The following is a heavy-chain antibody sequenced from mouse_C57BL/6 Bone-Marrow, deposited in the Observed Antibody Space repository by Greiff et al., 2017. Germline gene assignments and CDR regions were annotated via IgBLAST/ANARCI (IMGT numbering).Heavy chain of an antibody. J-gene: IGHJ4*01. CDR3: ARSGRAMDY. CDR2: IDPSDSGT. D-gene: IGHD3-1*01. CDR1: GYTFTSYW. Sequence: QVQLQQPGAELVRPGSSVKLSCKASGYTFTSYWMHWVKQRPIQGLEWIGNIDPSDSGTHYNQKFKDKATLTVDKSSSTAYMQLSSLTSEDSAVYYCARSGRAMDYWGQGTTVTVSS. V-gene: IGHV1-52*01.